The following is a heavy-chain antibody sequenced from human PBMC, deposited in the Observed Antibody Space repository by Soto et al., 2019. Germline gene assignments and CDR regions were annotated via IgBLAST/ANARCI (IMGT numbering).Heavy chain of an antibody. J-gene: IGHJ4*02. D-gene: IGHD2-15*01. CDR2: ISYSGST. Sequence: QVQLQESGPGLVKPSETLSLTCTVSGASVSSGNYYWSWIRQPPGKGLECIGYISYSGSTNYNPPLKSCVTIPIDTSKNQFDLKLSSVTAADTAVYYCATGSRSYYAYWGQGTLVTVSS. V-gene: IGHV4-61*01. CDR3: ATGSRSYYAY. CDR1: GASVSSGNYY.